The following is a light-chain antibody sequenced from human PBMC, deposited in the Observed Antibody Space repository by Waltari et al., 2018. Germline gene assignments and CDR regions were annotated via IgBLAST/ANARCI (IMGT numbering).Light chain of an antibody. J-gene: IGLJ3*02. CDR2: INSDGSH. CDR3: QTGGHGTWV. V-gene: IGLV4-69*01. Sequence: QLVLTQSPSASASLGASVKLTCTLDSGHTSNIIPWLQQPQQKGPRFLMKINSDGSHSKGDEIPDRFSGSSSGAERYLTISSLQSEDEADYYCQTGGHGTWVFGGGTKLTVL. CDR1: SGHTSNI.